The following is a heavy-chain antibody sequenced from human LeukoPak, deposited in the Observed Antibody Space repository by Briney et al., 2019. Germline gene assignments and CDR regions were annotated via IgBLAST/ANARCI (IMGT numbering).Heavy chain of an antibody. J-gene: IGHJ4*02. D-gene: IGHD3-10*01. V-gene: IGHV4-39*07. CDR1: GGSISSSSYY. CDR3: ARDTRSYGSGSYSNFDY. Sequence: SETLSLTCTVSGGSISSSSYYWGWIRQPPGKGLEWIGSIYYSGSTYYNLSLKSRVTISVDTSKNQFSLKLSSVTAADTAVYYCARDTRSYGSGSYSNFDYWGQGTLVTVSS. CDR2: IYYSGST.